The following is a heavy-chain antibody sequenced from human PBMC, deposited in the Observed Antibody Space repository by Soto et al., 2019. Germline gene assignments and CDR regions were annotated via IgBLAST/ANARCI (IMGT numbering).Heavy chain of an antibody. Sequence: GCLKNSGRGCGDSFTSYWIGWMRQMTGKGLEWMGIIYPGDSDTRYSPSFQGQVTISADKSISTAYLQWSSLKASDTAMYYCARLAVAGNSYYGMDVWGQGTTVTGSS. J-gene: IGHJ6*02. V-gene: IGHV5-51*01. CDR2: IYPGDSDT. CDR3: ARLAVAGNSYYGMDV. D-gene: IGHD6-19*01. CDR1: GDSFTSYW.